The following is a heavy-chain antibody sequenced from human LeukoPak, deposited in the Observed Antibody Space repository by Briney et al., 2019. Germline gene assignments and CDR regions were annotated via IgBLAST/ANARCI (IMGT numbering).Heavy chain of an antibody. V-gene: IGHV1-69*05. Sequence: GASVKVSCKASGGTFSSYAISWVRQAPGQGLEWMGGIIPIFGTADYPQKFQGRVTITTDESTSTTYMELSSLRSEDAAVYYCARISSYDSSAYPPGNWGQGTLVTVSS. J-gene: IGHJ4*02. D-gene: IGHD3-22*01. CDR3: ARISSYDSSAYPPGN. CDR1: GGTFSSYA. CDR2: IIPIFGTA.